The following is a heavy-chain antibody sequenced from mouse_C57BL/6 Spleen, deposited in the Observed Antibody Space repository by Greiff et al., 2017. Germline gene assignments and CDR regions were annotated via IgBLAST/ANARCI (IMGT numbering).Heavy chain of an antibody. V-gene: IGHV1-55*01. D-gene: IGHD2-4*01. Sequence: QVQLQQSGAELVKPGASVKMSCKASGYTFTSYWITWVKQRPGQGLEWIGDIYPGSGSTNYNEKFKSKATLTVDTSSSTAYMQLSSLTSEDSAVXYCARRRIYYDYDDWFAYWGQGTLVTVSA. CDR1: GYTFTSYW. J-gene: IGHJ3*01. CDR3: ARRRIYYDYDDWFAY. CDR2: IYPGSGST.